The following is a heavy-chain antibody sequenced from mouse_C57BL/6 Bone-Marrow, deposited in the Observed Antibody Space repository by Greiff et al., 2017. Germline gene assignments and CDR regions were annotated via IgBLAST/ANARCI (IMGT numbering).Heavy chain of an antibody. CDR1: GYAFSSYW. Sequence: QVQLQQSGAELVKPGASVKISCTASGYAFSSYWMNWVKQRPGKGLEWIGQIYPGDGDTNYNGKFKGKATLTADKSSSTAYMQLSSLTSEDSAVYFCARYLYYYAMDYWGQGTSVTVSS. CDR3: ARYLYYYAMDY. V-gene: IGHV1-80*01. CDR2: IYPGDGDT. J-gene: IGHJ4*01.